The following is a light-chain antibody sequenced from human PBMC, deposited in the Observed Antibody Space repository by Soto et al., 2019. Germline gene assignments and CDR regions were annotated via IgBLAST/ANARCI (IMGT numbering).Light chain of an antibody. J-gene: IGKJ1*01. CDR3: QRYNDWRT. Sequence: EIVLTQSPGTLSLSPGERATLSCRASQSVSSSYLAWYQQKPGQAPRLLIYGASSRATGIPDRFSGSGSGTEFTLTISSLQSEDFAVYYCQRYNDWRTFGQGTKVDIK. V-gene: IGKV3-20*01. CDR2: GAS. CDR1: QSVSSSY.